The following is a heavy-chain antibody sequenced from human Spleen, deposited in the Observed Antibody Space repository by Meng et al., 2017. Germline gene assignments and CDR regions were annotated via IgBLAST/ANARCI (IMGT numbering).Heavy chain of an antibody. CDR2: INHSGST. Sequence: QVQLQQWGAGLVKPSETLSLICFVYGGHFSAYNWRWIRQPPGKGLEWIGEINHSGSTNYIPSLKSRVTISVDTSKNQFSLKLSSVTAADTAVYYCARGTRLVKYWGQGTLVTVSS. V-gene: IGHV4-34*01. D-gene: IGHD6-19*01. J-gene: IGHJ4*02. CDR3: ARGTRLVKY. CDR1: GGHFSAYN.